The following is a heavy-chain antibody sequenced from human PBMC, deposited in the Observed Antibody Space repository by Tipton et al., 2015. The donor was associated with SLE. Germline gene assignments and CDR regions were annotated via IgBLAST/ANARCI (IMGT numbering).Heavy chain of an antibody. CDR2: IYYSGSP. CDR1: GGSISSSSYY. Sequence: LRLSCTVSGGSISSSSYYWGWIRQPPGKGLQWIGSIYYSGSPYYNPSLKSRVTISLDTSKNQFSLKLSSVTAADTAVYYCARRGVGATYWYFDLWGRGTLVTVSS. J-gene: IGHJ2*01. D-gene: IGHD1-26*01. V-gene: IGHV4-39*01. CDR3: ARRGVGATYWYFDL.